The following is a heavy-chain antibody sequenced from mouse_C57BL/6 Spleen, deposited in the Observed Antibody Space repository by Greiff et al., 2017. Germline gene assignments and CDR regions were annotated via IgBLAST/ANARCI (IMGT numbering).Heavy chain of an antibody. CDR2: IYPGDGDT. CDR1: GYAFSSSW. V-gene: IGHV1-82*01. CDR3: AREDYGRNYFDY. Sequence: VKLMESGPELVKPGASVKISCKASGYAFSSSWMNWVKQRPGKGLEWIGRIYPGDGDTNYNGKFKGKATLTADKSSSTAYMQLSSLTSEDSAVYFCAREDYGRNYFDYWGQGTTLTVSS. J-gene: IGHJ2*01. D-gene: IGHD1-1*01.